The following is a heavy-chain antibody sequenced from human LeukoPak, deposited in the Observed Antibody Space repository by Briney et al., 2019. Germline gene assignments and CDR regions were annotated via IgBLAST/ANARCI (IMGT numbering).Heavy chain of an antibody. Sequence: SETLSLTCAVYGGSFSGYHWSWIRQPPGKGLEWIGEINHSGSTNYNPSLKSRVTISVDTSKNQFSLKLSSVTAADTAVYYCARRCSSTSCYRSWLGERRYYFDYWGQGTLVTVSS. D-gene: IGHD2-2*01. CDR1: GGSFSGYH. CDR2: INHSGST. V-gene: IGHV4-34*01. J-gene: IGHJ4*02. CDR3: ARRCSSTSCYRSWLGERRYYFDY.